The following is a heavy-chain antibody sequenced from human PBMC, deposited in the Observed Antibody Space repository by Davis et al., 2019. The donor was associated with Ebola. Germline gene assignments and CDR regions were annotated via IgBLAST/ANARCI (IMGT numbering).Heavy chain of an antibody. Sequence: SETLSLTCTVSGGSISSSSYYWGWIRQPPGKGLEWIGSIYYSGSTYYNPSLKSRVTISVDTSKNQFSLKLSSVTAADTAVYYCARAGALLPAANNWFDPWGQGTLVTVSS. CDR1: GGSISSSSYY. J-gene: IGHJ5*02. D-gene: IGHD2-2*01. V-gene: IGHV4-39*01. CDR3: ARAGALLPAANNWFDP. CDR2: IYYSGST.